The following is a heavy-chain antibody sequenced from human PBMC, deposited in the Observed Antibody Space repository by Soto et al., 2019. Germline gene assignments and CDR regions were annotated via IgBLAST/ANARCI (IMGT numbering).Heavy chain of an antibody. Sequence: GGSPRLSCAASGFTVSSNYMSWVRQAPGKGLEWVSVIYSGGSTYYADSVKGRFTISRHNSKNTLYLQMNSLRAEDTAVYYCARDRWELLGYYYYGMDVWGQGTTVTVSS. CDR2: IYSGGST. D-gene: IGHD1-26*01. CDR1: GFTVSSNY. CDR3: ARDRWELLGYYYYGMDV. J-gene: IGHJ6*02. V-gene: IGHV3-53*04.